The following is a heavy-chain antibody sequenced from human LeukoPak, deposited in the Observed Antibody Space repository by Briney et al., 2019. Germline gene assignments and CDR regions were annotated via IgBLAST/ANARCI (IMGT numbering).Heavy chain of an antibody. V-gene: IGHV3-64*01. CDR3: ARRYCSGPNCYAFDY. D-gene: IGHD2-15*01. Sequence: GGSLRLSCVGSGFTFTSYPMYWVRQAPGKGLEYVSAINQDGSTTYYANSVKGRFTISRDNSENTLYLQMGSLRTEDMAVYYCARRYCSGPNCYAFDYWGQGTLVAVSS. J-gene: IGHJ4*02. CDR1: GFTFTSYP. CDR2: INQDGSTT.